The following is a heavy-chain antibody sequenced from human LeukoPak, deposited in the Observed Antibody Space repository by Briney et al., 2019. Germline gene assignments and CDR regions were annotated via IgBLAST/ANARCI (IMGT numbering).Heavy chain of an antibody. J-gene: IGHJ4*02. CDR2: INPNSGGT. CDR1: GYTFTGYY. CDR3: ARSYDSSSRRLDY. V-gene: IGHV1-2*02. Sequence: ASVKVSCKASGYTFTGYYMHWVRQAPGRGLEWMGWINPNSGGTNYAQKFQGRVTMTRDTSISTAYMELSRLRSDDTAVYYCARSYDSSSRRLDYWGQGTLVTVSS. D-gene: IGHD3-22*01.